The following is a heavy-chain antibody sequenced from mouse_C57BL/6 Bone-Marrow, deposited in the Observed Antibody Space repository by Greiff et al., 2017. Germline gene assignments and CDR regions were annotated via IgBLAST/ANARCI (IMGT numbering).Heavy chain of an antibody. Sequence: DVMLVESGGGLVKPGGSLKLSCAASGFTFSSYAMSWVRQTPEKRLEWVATISDGGSYTYYPDNVKGRFTISRDNAKNNLYLQMSHLKSEDTAMYYCAREGLLDAMDYWGQGTSVTVSS. J-gene: IGHJ4*01. CDR1: GFTFSSYA. D-gene: IGHD2-1*01. CDR2: ISDGGSYT. CDR3: AREGLLDAMDY. V-gene: IGHV5-4*01.